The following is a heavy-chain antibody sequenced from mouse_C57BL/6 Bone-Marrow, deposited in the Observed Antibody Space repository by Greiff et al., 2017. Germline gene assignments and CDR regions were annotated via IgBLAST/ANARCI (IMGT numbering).Heavy chain of an antibody. V-gene: IGHV1-19*01. Sequence: VQLQQSGPVLVKPGASVKMSCKASGYTFTDYYMNWVKQSHGKSLEWIGVINPYNGGTSHNQKFKGKATLTVDKSSSTAYMELNSLTSEDSAVYYCARTGLLYYDYDGWYLDVWGTGTTVTVSS. CDR3: ARTGLLYYDYDGWYLDV. CDR2: INPYNGGT. J-gene: IGHJ1*03. CDR1: GYTFTDYY. D-gene: IGHD2-4*01.